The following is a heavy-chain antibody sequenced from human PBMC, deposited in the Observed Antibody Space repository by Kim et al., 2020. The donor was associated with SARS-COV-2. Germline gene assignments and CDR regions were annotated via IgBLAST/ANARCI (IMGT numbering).Heavy chain of an antibody. J-gene: IGHJ6*02. CDR1: GFTFGTYW. V-gene: IGHV3-7*03. D-gene: IGHD2-21*02. CDR2: IKEDESEK. Sequence: GGSLRLSCAASGFTFGTYWMSWVRQAPGKGLEWVANIKEDESEKYYVDSVKGRFTISRDNAKNSLYLQMNTLTAEDTGVYYCARQMVTGTGASSYGVDVWGRGTAVTVSS. CDR3: ARQMVTGTGASSYGVDV.